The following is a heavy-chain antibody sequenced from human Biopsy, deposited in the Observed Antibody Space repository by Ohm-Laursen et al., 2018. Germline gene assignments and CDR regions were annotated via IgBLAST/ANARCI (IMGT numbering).Heavy chain of an antibody. Sequence: SQTLSLTCAVYGESFNGYYWSWIRQTPGKGLEWIGEIYHSGRTNYNPSLKSRVTMSVDTSKNQFSLNVRSVTAADTAVYYCVRGVDYYDPYHYYALDVWGQGATVTVSS. V-gene: IGHV4-34*01. CDR3: VRGVDYYDPYHYYALDV. CDR2: IYHSGRT. J-gene: IGHJ6*02. D-gene: IGHD3-22*01. CDR1: GESFNGYY.